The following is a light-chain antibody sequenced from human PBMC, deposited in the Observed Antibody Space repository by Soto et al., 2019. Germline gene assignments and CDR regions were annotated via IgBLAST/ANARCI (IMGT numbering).Light chain of an antibody. CDR1: QSVSGY. V-gene: IGKV3-20*01. CDR2: GAS. J-gene: IGKJ5*01. Sequence: EIVMTQSPGTVSVFPGETVTLSCRASQSVSGYLDWFHQKPGQAPRLLIYGASTRATGIPARFSGSGSGTDFTLTITRLEPEEFAVYYCQQYGSSGTVGQGTRLEI. CDR3: QQYGSSGT.